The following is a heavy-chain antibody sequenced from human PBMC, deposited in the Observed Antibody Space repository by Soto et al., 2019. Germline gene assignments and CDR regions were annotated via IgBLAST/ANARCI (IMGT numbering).Heavy chain of an antibody. Sequence: PXESLNISCKASGYSFSFYWIGLVRQMTGKGLEWMAIMYPDDSDIRYSPSFEAHVTISADKSTSTAFLQWSSLKASDTAMYYCATAYVYDFENSNYYRDAFDIWGQGTLVTVSS. CDR3: ATAYVYDFENSNYYRDAFDI. CDR2: MYPDDSDI. D-gene: IGHD3-22*01. V-gene: IGHV5-51*01. CDR1: GYSFSFYW. J-gene: IGHJ3*02.